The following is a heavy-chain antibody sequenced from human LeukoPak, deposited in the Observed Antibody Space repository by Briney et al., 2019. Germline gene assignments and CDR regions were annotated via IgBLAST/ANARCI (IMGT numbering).Heavy chain of an antibody. J-gene: IGHJ4*02. Sequence: GGSLRLSCAASGFTFSSYGMHWVRQAPGKGLEWVAVISYDGSNKYYADSVKGRFTISRDDSKNTLYLQMNSLRAEDTAVYYCAKDSPFDYWGQGTLVTVSS. CDR3: AKDSPFDY. V-gene: IGHV3-30*18. CDR1: GFTFSSYG. CDR2: ISYDGSNK.